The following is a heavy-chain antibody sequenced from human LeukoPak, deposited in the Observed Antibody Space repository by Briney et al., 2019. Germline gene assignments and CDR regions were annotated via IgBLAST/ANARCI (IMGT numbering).Heavy chain of an antibody. D-gene: IGHD6-19*01. J-gene: IGHJ6*02. CDR3: ARGDSSGWYLDYYYYGMDV. V-gene: IGHV3-21*01. CDR1: GFTFSSYS. CDR2: ISSSSSYI. Sequence: PGGSLRLSCAASGFTFSSYSMNWVRQAPGKGLEWVSSISSSSSYIYYADSVKGRFTISRDNAKNSLYLQMNSLRAEDTAVYYCARGDSSGWYLDYYYYGMDVWGQGTTVTVSS.